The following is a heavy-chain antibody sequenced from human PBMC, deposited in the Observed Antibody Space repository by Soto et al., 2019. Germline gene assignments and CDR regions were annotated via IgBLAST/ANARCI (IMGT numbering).Heavy chain of an antibody. CDR1: GGSISSSSYY. CDR3: ARHLTYCSAGSCYSDFPYYGMDV. V-gene: IGHV4-39*01. D-gene: IGHD2-15*01. Sequence: PSETLSLTCTVSGGSISSSSYYWGWIRQPPGKRLEWIGSIFYSGSTYYNPSLKSRVTISVDTSKNQFSLKLSSVTAADTAVYYCARHLTYCSAGSCYSDFPYYGMDVWGQGTTVTVS. J-gene: IGHJ6*02. CDR2: IFYSGST.